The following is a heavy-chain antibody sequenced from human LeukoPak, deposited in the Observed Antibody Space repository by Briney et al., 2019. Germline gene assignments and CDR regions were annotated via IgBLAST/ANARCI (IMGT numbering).Heavy chain of an antibody. V-gene: IGHV4-34*01. D-gene: IGHD3-3*01. CDR1: GGSFSGYY. CDR2: INHSGST. Sequence: SETLSLTCAVYGGSFSGYYWSWIRQPPGKGLEWIGEINHSGSTNYNPSLKSRVTISVDTSKNQFSLKLSSVTAADTAVYYCARGAFLTYYDFWSGYLPTDAFDIWGQGTMVTVSS. J-gene: IGHJ3*02. CDR3: ARGAFLTYYDFWSGYLPTDAFDI.